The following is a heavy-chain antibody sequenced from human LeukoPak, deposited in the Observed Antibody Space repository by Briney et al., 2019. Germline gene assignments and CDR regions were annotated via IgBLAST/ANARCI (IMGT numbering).Heavy chain of an antibody. CDR3: ARDQGYDFWSGYFNHYYYYYMDV. CDR1: GYTFTSYD. D-gene: IGHD3-3*01. V-gene: IGHV1-2*02. CDR2: INPNSGGT. Sequence: GASVKVSCKASGYTFTSYDISWVRQAPGQGLEWMGWINPNSGGTNYAQKFQGRVTMARDTSISTAYMELSRLRSDDTAVYYCARDQGYDFWSGYFNHYYYYYMDVWGKGTTVTVSS. J-gene: IGHJ6*03.